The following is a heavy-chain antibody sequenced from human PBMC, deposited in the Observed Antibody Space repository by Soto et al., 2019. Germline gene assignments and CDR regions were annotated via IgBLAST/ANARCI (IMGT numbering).Heavy chain of an antibody. CDR1: GFTFSSYG. J-gene: IGHJ4*01. V-gene: IGHV3-30*18. D-gene: IGHD2-15*01. CDR3: AKYGVFLEYCSGGSCVYYFDY. CDR2: ISYDGSNK. Sequence: GGSLRLSCAASGFTFSSYGMHWVRQAPGKGLEWVAVISYDGSNKYYADSVKGRFTISRDNSKNTLYLQMNSLRAEDTAVYYCAKYGVFLEYCSGGSCVYYFDYWGQGTLVTVSS.